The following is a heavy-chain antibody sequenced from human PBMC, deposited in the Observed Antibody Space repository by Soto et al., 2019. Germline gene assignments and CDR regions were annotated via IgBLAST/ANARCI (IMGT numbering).Heavy chain of an antibody. J-gene: IGHJ6*03. D-gene: IGHD6-6*01. CDR3: ARWVGIAARRLYYYYMDV. V-gene: IGHV6-1*01. CDR2: TYYRSKWYN. CDR1: GDSVSSNSAA. Sequence: PSQTLSLTCAISGDSVSSNSAAWNWIRQSPSRGLEWLGRTYYRSKWYNDYAVSVKSRITINPDTSKNQFSLQLNSVTPEDTAVYYCARWVGIAARRLYYYYMDVWGKGTTVTVSS.